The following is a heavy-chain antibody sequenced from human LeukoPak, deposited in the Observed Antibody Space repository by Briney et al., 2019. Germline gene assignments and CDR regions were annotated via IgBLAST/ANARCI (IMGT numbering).Heavy chain of an antibody. CDR3: ARDTVSTGLLKFYSMDV. CDR1: GFTFSNYW. J-gene: IGHJ6*03. CDR2: INSDGSST. Sequence: GGSLRLSCAASGFTFSNYWMHWVRQAPGKGLVWVSRINSDGSSTTYADSVKGRFTISRDNAKNTLYLQMNSLRAEDTAVYYCARDTVSTGLLKFYSMDVWGKGTTVTVSS. D-gene: IGHD4-11*01. V-gene: IGHV3-74*01.